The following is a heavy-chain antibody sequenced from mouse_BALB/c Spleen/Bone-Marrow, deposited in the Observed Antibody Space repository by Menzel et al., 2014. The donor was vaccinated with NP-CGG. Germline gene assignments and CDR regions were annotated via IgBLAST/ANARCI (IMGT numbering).Heavy chain of an antibody. J-gene: IGHJ2*01. CDR2: IDPANEHT. CDR3: ASLTGTFDY. Sequence: VQLQQPGAELVKPGASVKLSCTASGFNIKDTYIHWVKQRPEQGLEWIGRIDPANEHTKYDPNFQGKATITADTSSNTAYLQLSNLTSEDAAVYYCASLTGTFDYWGQGSTLTVSS. D-gene: IGHD4-1*01. V-gene: IGHV14-3*02. CDR1: GFNIKDTY.